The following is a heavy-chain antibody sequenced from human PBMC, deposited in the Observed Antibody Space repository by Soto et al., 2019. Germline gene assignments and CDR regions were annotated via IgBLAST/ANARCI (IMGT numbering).Heavy chain of an antibody. Sequence: SETLSLTCTVSGGSISSSSYYWGWIRQPPGKGLEWIGSIYYSGSTYYNPSLKSRVTISVDTSKNQFSLNLNSVTASDTAVYYCVSQRTSVLTQAYFDYWGPGALVTVSS. D-gene: IGHD2-8*01. CDR3: VSQRTSVLTQAYFDY. CDR2: IYYSGST. CDR1: GGSISSSSYY. J-gene: IGHJ4*02. V-gene: IGHV4-39*01.